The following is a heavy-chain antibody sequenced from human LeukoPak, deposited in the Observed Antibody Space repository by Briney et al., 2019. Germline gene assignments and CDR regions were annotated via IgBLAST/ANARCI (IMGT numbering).Heavy chain of an antibody. CDR3: TTDQVVRGVTNDY. J-gene: IGHJ4*02. Sequence: GGFLRLSCVASGFTFRSAWMNWVRQAPGRGLEWVGRIKSKTDGGTTDYAAPVKGRFTISRDDSKTALYLQMNSLQTEDTAVYYCTTDQVVRGVTNDYWGQGTLVTVSS. V-gene: IGHV3-15*01. D-gene: IGHD3-10*01. CDR1: GFTFRSAW. CDR2: IKSKTDGGTT.